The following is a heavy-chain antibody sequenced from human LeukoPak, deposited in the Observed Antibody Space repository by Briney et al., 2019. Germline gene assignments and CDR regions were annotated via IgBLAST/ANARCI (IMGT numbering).Heavy chain of an antibody. CDR3: ARSPHKIAVAGPYYFDY. D-gene: IGHD6-19*01. V-gene: IGHV1-69*13. Sequence: SVKVSCKASGGTFSSYAISWVRQAPGQGLEWMGGIIPIFGTANYAQKFQGRVTITADESTSTAYMELSSLRSEDAAVYYCARSPHKIAVAGPYYFDYWGQGTLVTVSS. J-gene: IGHJ4*02. CDR1: GGTFSSYA. CDR2: IIPIFGTA.